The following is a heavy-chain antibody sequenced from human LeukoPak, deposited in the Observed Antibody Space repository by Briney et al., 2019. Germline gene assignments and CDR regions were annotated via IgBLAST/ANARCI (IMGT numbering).Heavy chain of an antibody. D-gene: IGHD2-2*01. V-gene: IGHV1-18*01. CDR1: GYTFTSYG. J-gene: IGHJ4*02. Sequence: ASVKVSCKASGYTFTSYGISWVRQAPGQGLERMGWISAYNGNTNYAQKLQGRVTMTTDTSTSTAYMELRSLRSEDTAVYYCARERFGDIVVVPAAIPLDYWGQGTLVTVSS. CDR2: ISAYNGNT. CDR3: ARERFGDIVVVPAAIPLDY.